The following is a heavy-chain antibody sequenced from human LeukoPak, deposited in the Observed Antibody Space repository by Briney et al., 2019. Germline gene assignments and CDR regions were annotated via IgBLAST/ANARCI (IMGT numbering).Heavy chain of an antibody. Sequence: SETLSLTCTVSGGSISSYYWSWIRQTAGKGLEWIGRIYTSGSTNYNPSPKSRVTMSVDTSQNQFSLKLSSVTAADTAVYYCARDLSPAARGKYSSSWYPSSAFDYWGQGTLVTVSS. CDR1: GGSISSYY. CDR3: ARDLSPAARGKYSSSWYPSSAFDY. J-gene: IGHJ4*02. CDR2: IYTSGST. V-gene: IGHV4-4*07. D-gene: IGHD6-13*01.